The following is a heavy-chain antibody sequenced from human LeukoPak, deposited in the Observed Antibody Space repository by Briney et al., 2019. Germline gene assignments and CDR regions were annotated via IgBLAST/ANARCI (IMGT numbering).Heavy chain of an antibody. V-gene: IGHV3-23*01. CDR2: ISGSGVST. Sequence: GGSLRLSCAASGFNFRNYWLSWVRQAPGKGLEWVSAISGSGVSTYYADSVKGRFTVSRDNSKNTLYLQMSSLRAEDTAVYYCAKDERNWNYNLASQTYDWGQGTLVTVSS. CDR1: GFNFRNYW. D-gene: IGHD1-7*01. CDR3: AKDERNWNYNLASQTYD. J-gene: IGHJ4*02.